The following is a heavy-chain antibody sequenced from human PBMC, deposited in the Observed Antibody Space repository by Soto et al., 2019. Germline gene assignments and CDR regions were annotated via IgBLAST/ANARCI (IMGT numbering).Heavy chain of an antibody. CDR3: AKGDDHDY. D-gene: IGHD3-3*01. J-gene: IGHJ4*02. CDR1: GFTFGSYG. Sequence: QVQLVESGGGVVQPGRSLRLSCAASGFTFGSYGLHWVRRAPGKGLEWVAVLSYDGSNKYYADSVKGRFTISRDNSKNTLYLQMNSLRAEDTAVYYCAKGDDHDYWGQGTLVTVSS. CDR2: LSYDGSNK. V-gene: IGHV3-30*18.